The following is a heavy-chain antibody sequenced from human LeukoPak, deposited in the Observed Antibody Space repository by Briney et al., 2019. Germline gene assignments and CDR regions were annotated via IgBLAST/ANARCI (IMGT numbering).Heavy chain of an antibody. CDR2: INHSGST. CDR1: GGSFSGYY. J-gene: IGHJ4*02. Sequence: KPSETLSHTCAVYGGSFSGYYWSWIRQPPGKGLEWIGEINHSGSTNYNPSLKSRVTISVDTSKNQFSLKLSSVTAADTAVYYCASISSSWGRFVDYWGQGTLVTVSS. V-gene: IGHV4-34*01. CDR3: ASISSSWGRFVDY. D-gene: IGHD6-13*01.